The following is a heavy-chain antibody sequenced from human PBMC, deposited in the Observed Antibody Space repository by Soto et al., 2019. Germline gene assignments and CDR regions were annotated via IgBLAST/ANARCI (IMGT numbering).Heavy chain of an antibody. J-gene: IGHJ1*01. D-gene: IGHD6-13*01. Sequence: PSETLSLTCTVSGDSISSYYWSWIRQPPGKGLEWIGYIYYSGSTNYNPSLKSRVTISVDRSKTQFSLKLNSVTAADTAVYYCARHGSSSWQEPPGVQHWGQGTLVTVSS. CDR1: GDSISSYY. CDR2: IYYSGST. CDR3: ARHGSSSWQEPPGVQH. V-gene: IGHV4-59*08.